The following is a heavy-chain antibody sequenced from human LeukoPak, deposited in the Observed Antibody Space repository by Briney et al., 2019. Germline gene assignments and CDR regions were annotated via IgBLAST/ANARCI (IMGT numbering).Heavy chain of an antibody. J-gene: IGHJ3*02. Sequence: SEPLSLTCTVSGGSISPYYWSWLRKPQGKGLEWIGFISYSGSTKNNPSLESRVTISVDTSKNQFSLKLTSVTAADTAVYYCAKEGAESFPDAFDIWGPGTLITVSS. CDR2: ISYSGST. CDR3: AKEGAESFPDAFDI. CDR1: GGSISPYY. V-gene: IGHV4-59*13. D-gene: IGHD3-10*01.